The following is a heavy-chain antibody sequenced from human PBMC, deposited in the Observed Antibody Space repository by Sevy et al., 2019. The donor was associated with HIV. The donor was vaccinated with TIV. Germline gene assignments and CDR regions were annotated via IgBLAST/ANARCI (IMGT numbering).Heavy chain of an antibody. J-gene: IGHJ1*01. CDR1: GFDFFNAW. V-gene: IGHV3-15*07. Sequence: KQGGSLRLSCAASGFDFFNAWMNWVRQAPGKGLEWVGRIRSKTDGETTDFAAPVKGRFTISRDDSKNTLFLQMNSLKIEDTAVYYCTTDTYISIHWGLGTLVTVSS. D-gene: IGHD2-21*01. CDR3: TTDTYISIH. CDR2: IRSKTDGETT.